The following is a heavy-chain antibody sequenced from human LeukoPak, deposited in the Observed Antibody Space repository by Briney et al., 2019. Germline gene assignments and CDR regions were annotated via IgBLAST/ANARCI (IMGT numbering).Heavy chain of an antibody. D-gene: IGHD6-19*01. CDR1: GGSISSSSYY. J-gene: IGHJ5*02. V-gene: IGHV4-39*07. CDR2: IYYSGST. Sequence: SETLSLTCTVSGGSISSSSYYWGWIRQPPGKGLEWIGSIYYSGSTYYNPSLKSRVTISVDTSKNQFSLKLSSVTAADTAVYYCARDFIGYSSGWSDWFDPWGQGTLVTVSS. CDR3: ARDFIGYSSGWSDWFDP.